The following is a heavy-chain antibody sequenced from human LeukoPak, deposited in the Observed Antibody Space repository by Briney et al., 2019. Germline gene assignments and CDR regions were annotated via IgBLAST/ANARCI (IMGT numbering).Heavy chain of an antibody. V-gene: IGHV3-74*01. Sequence: GGSLRLSCAASGLTLSGYWMHWVRQAPGKGLVWVSRINGDASSTCYADSVKGRFTISRDNAKSTLYLQMNSLRVEDTAVYYCARARGNTYGYFEYWGQGTLVTVSS. CDR3: ARARGNTYGYFEY. J-gene: IGHJ4*02. D-gene: IGHD5-18*01. CDR1: GLTLSGYW. CDR2: INGDASST.